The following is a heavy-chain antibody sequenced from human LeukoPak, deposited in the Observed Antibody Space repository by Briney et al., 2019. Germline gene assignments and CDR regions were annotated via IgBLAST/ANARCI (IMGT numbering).Heavy chain of an antibody. CDR2: TYYRSKWYS. D-gene: IGHD6-19*01. Sequence: SQTLTLTCDISGDSVSSNSAAWNWIRQSPSRGLEWLGRTYYRSKWYSEYAVSVRGRVTINPGTSKHQFSLQLKSVPPEDTAIYYCAGGSGSFHYWGQGTLVTVSS. CDR3: AGGSGSFHY. V-gene: IGHV6-1*01. J-gene: IGHJ4*02. CDR1: GDSVSSNSAA.